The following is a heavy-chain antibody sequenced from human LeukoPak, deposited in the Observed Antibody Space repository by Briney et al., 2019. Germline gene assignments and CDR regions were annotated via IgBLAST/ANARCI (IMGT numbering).Heavy chain of an antibody. V-gene: IGHV4-34*01. D-gene: IGHD3-22*01. CDR1: GGSFSGYY. Sequence: KASETLSLTCAVYGGSFSGYYWSWIRQPPGKGLEWIGEINHSGSTNYNPSLKSRVTISVDTSKNQFSLKLGSVTAADTAVYYCARDRYYDSSGFRGPDYWGQGTLVTVSS. CDR3: ARDRYYDSSGFRGPDY. CDR2: INHSGST. J-gene: IGHJ4*02.